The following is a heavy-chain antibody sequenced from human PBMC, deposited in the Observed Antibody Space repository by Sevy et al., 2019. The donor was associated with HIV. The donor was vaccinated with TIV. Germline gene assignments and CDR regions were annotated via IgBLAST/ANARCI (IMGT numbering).Heavy chain of an antibody. CDR3: ARGAVLWFGDLNRGAFDI. V-gene: IGHV4-59*01. CDR1: GGSISSYY. J-gene: IGHJ3*02. D-gene: IGHD3-10*01. Sequence: SETLSLTCTVSGGSISSYYWSWIRQPPGKGLERIGYIYYSGSTKYNPSLKSRVTISVDTSKNQFSLKLSSVTAADTAVYYCARGAVLWFGDLNRGAFDIWGQGTMVTISS. CDR2: IYYSGST.